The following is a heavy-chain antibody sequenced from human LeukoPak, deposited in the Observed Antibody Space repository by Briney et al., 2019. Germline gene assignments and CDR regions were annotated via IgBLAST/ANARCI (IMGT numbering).Heavy chain of an antibody. Sequence: PGGSLRLSCAASGFTFSSYAMSWVRQAPGKGLEWVSAISGSGGSTYYADSVKGRFTISRDNSKNTLYLQMNSLRAEDTAVYYCACWDTILFHYYGMDVWGQGTTVTVSS. V-gene: IGHV3-23*01. CDR3: ACWDTILFHYYGMDV. J-gene: IGHJ6*02. CDR2: ISGSGGST. D-gene: IGHD2-21*01. CDR1: GFTFSSYA.